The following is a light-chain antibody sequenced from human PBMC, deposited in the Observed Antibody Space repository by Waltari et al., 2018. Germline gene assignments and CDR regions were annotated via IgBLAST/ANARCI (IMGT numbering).Light chain of an antibody. CDR3: LQYGVSPIYT. J-gene: IGKJ2*01. CDR1: DILSPSY. CDR2: GTS. V-gene: IGKV3-20*01. Sequence: EIVLTQSPDTLSLSLGERATLSCRASDILSPSYLAWYQQRPGQAPRLLIFGTSSTAAGTPDRFSGSGSGTDFTLTISRLQAEDVAVYYCLQYGVSPIYTFGQGTKLEIK.